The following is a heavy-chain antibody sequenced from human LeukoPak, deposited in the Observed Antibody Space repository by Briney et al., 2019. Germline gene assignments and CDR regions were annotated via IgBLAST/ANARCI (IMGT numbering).Heavy chain of an antibody. CDR3: AGESYPYGDYYDFDY. V-gene: IGHV3-23*01. Sequence: GGSLRLSCAASGFTFSSYAMSWVRQAPGKGLEWVSGISGSGDSTYYADSVQGRFTISRDNSKNTLYLLMNSLRAEDTAVYYCAGESYPYGDYYDFDYWGQGTLVTVSS. CDR1: GFTFSSYA. CDR2: ISGSGDST. J-gene: IGHJ4*02. D-gene: IGHD4-17*01.